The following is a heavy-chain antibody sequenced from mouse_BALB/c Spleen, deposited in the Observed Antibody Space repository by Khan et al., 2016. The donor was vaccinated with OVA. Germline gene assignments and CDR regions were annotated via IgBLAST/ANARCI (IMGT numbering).Heavy chain of an antibody. D-gene: IGHD2-14*01. CDR1: GYSITSDYA. CDR3: SRYRYDGYFDY. Sequence: EVQLQESGPGLVKPSQSLSLTCTVSGYSITSDYAWNWIRQFPGNKLEWMGYISYSGRTSYNPSLKSRISITRDTSKNQFFLQLNSVTTEDTATCYYSRYRYDGYFDYWGQGTTLTVSS. V-gene: IGHV3-2*02. J-gene: IGHJ2*01. CDR2: ISYSGRT.